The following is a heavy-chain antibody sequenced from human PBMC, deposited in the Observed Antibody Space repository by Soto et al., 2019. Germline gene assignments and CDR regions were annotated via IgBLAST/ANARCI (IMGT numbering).Heavy chain of an antibody. D-gene: IGHD2-8*01. CDR3: AREAGYCTNGVCSHGYFAL. CDR2: MNPNSGNT. CDR1: GYTFTSYD. V-gene: IGHV1-8*01. Sequence: QVQLVQSGAEVKKPVASVKVSCKASGYTFTSYDINWVRQATGQGLEWMGWMNPNSGNTGYAQKFQGRVTMTRNTSIITASMELSSRRSEDTAVYYCAREAGYCTNGVCSHGYFALWGRGSLVTVSS. J-gene: IGHJ2*01.